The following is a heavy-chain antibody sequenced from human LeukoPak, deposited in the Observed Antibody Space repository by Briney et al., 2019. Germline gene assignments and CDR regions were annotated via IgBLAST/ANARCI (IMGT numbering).Heavy chain of an antibody. CDR1: GGTFSSYA. Sequence: GASVKVSCKASGGTFSSYAISWVRQAPGQGLEWMGRIIPIFGTANYAQKFQGRVTITTDESTSTAYMELSSLRVEETAAYYCPGGIVATISTFDYWAQGTLVTVFS. V-gene: IGHV1-69*05. CDR3: PGGIVATISTFDY. J-gene: IGHJ4*02. D-gene: IGHD5-12*01. CDR2: IIPIFGTA.